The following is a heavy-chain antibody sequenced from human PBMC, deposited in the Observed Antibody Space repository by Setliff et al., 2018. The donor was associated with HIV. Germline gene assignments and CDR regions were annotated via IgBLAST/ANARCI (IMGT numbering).Heavy chain of an antibody. CDR1: GYTFTSYA. J-gene: IGHJ4*02. D-gene: IGHD3-3*01. CDR3: AREIRNYDFWSGYWEDHYFDS. V-gene: IGHV1-3*01. Sequence: ASVKVSCKASGYTFTSYAMHWLRQAPGQRLAWMGWINAGNGNTKYSQKFQGRVTITRDTSPSTAYMELSSLRSEDTAVYYCAREIRNYDFWSGYWEDHYFDSWGQGTLVTVSS. CDR2: INAGNGNT.